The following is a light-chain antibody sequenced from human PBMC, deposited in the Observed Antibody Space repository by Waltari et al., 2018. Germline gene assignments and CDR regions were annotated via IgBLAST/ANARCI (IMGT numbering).Light chain of an antibody. J-gene: IGLJ1*01. Sequence: QSALTQPASVSGSPGQSITISCTGASRDVGGYNFVSWYQQRPGKAPKLLIYDVNNRPSGISNRFSASKSGNTASLTISGLQAEDEADYYCTSYTRGSIPLCVFGTGTTVTVL. CDR1: SRDVGGYNF. CDR3: TSYTRGSIPLCV. CDR2: DVN. V-gene: IGLV2-14*03.